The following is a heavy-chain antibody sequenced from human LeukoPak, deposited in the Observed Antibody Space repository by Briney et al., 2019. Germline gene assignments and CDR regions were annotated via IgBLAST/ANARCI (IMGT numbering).Heavy chain of an antibody. J-gene: IGHJ4*02. Sequence: GGSLRLSCAASGFTFSSYSMNWVRQAPGKGLEWVSYISSSSSTIYYADSVKGRFTISRDSAKNSLYLQMNSLRAEDTAVYYCARGTIRFLEWLLQEVDYWGQGTLVTVSS. V-gene: IGHV3-48*01. CDR1: GFTFSSYS. D-gene: IGHD3-3*01. CDR3: ARGTIRFLEWLLQEVDY. CDR2: ISSSSSTI.